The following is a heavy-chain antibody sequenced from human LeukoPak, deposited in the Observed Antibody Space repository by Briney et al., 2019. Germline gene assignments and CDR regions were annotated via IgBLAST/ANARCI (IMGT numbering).Heavy chain of an antibody. J-gene: IGHJ6*02. CDR2: MNPNSGNT. D-gene: IGHD3-22*01. CDR1: GYTFTSYD. V-gene: IGHV1-8*01. Sequence: ASVKVSCKASGYTFTSYDINWVRQATGQGLEWMGWMNPNSGNTGYAQKFQGRVTMTRNTSISTAYMELSSLRSEDTAVYYCARGRGGHYYDSSGYYLSFGIYYYGMDVWGQGTTVTVSS. CDR3: ARGRGGHYYDSSGYYLSFGIYYYGMDV.